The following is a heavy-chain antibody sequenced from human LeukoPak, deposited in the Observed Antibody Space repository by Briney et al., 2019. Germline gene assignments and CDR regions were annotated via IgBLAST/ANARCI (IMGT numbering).Heavy chain of an antibody. D-gene: IGHD3-10*01. Sequence: GGSLRLSCAASGFTFSSYAMSWVRQAPGKGLEWVSAISGSGGSTYYADSVKSRFTISRDNSKNTLYLQMNSLRAEDTAVYYCAKGLGELLWSPYFDYWGQGTLVTVSS. CDR3: AKGLGELLWSPYFDY. CDR2: ISGSGGST. V-gene: IGHV3-23*01. J-gene: IGHJ4*02. CDR1: GFTFSSYA.